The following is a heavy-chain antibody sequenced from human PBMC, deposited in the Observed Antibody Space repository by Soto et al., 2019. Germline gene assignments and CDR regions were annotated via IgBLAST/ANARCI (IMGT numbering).Heavy chain of an antibody. V-gene: IGHV3-74*01. CDR2: INSDGSST. CDR1: XFTFXXXX. Sequence: VQLVESGGDLVQPGGSLRLSCXASXFTFXXXXMXWVRQAPGKGLVWVSRINSDGSSTSYADSVKGRFTISRDNAKNTLYLQMNSLRAEDTAVYYCARGGVRRARCCVDYYYMDVWGKGTTVTVSS. CDR3: ARGGVRRARCCVDYYYMDV. J-gene: IGHJ6*03. D-gene: IGHD3-10*01.